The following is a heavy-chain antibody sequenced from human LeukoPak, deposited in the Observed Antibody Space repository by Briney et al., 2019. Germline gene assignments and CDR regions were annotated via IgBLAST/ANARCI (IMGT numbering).Heavy chain of an antibody. J-gene: IGHJ4*02. D-gene: IGHD5-18*01. V-gene: IGHV1-18*01. Sequence: GASVKVSCKASGYTFTSNGISWVRQAPGQGLEWMGWISAYSGNTNFAQNLQGRVTMTTDTAARTAYMELRSLGSDDTAMYYCARVAGGYNYGYEDFWGQGTLVTVSS. CDR3: ARVAGGYNYGYEDF. CDR1: GYTFTSNG. CDR2: ISAYSGNT.